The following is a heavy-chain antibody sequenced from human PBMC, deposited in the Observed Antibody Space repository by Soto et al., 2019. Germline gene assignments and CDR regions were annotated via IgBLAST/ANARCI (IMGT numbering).Heavy chain of an antibody. V-gene: IGHV3-23*01. J-gene: IGHJ4*02. CDR1: GFPFSTYA. Sequence: GGSLRLSCTASGFPFSTYAMSWVRQAPGKGLEWVSAFSGSGGGTFYADSVKGRFTISRDNSKNTLYLQMNSLRAEDTAIYYCAKTLASTGTSYAGFDYWGQGTLVTVSS. D-gene: IGHD1-7*01. CDR3: AKTLASTGTSYAGFDY. CDR2: FSGSGGGT.